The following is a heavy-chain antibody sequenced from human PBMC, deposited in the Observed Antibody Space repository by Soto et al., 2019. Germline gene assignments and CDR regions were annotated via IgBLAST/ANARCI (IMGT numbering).Heavy chain of an antibody. V-gene: IGHV1-69*13. Sequence: ASVKVSCKASGGTFSSYAISWVRRAPGQGLEWMGGIIAIFGTANYAQKFQGRVTITADESTSTAYMELSSLRSEDTAVYYCARGSGYDYYYGMDVWGQGTTVTVSS. J-gene: IGHJ6*02. CDR1: GGTFSSYA. CDR2: IIAIFGTA. D-gene: IGHD3-3*01. CDR3: ARGSGYDYYYGMDV.